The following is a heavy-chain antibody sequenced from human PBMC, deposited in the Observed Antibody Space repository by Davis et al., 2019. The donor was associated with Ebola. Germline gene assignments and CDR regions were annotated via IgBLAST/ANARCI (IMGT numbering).Heavy chain of an antibody. CDR2: IRSKANSYAT. D-gene: IGHD1-26*01. CDR1: GFTFSGSA. J-gene: IGHJ4*02. Sequence: GESLKISCAAPGFTFSGSAMHWVRQASGKGLEWVGRIRSKANSYATAYAASVKGRFTISRDDSKNTAYLQMNSLKTEDTAVYYCTSGGSGSYEVDYWGQGTLVTVSS. CDR3: TSGGSGSYEVDY. V-gene: IGHV3-73*01.